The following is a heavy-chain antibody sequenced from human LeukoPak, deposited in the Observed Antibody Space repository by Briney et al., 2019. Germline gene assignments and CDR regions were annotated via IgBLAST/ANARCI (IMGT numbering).Heavy chain of an antibody. V-gene: IGHV3-21*01. Sequence: GGSLRLSCAASGFTFSSYSMNWVRQAPGKGLEWVSSISSSSSYIYYADSVKGRFTISRDNAKNSLYLQMNSLRAEDMAVYYCARGYYYDSSGYADAFDIWGQGTMVTVSS. CDR1: GFTFSSYS. J-gene: IGHJ3*02. CDR3: ARGYYYDSSGYADAFDI. D-gene: IGHD3-22*01. CDR2: ISSSSSYI.